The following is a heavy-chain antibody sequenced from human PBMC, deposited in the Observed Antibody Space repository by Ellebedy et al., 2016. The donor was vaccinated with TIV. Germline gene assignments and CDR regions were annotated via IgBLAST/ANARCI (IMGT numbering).Heavy chain of an antibody. V-gene: IGHV4-4*07. J-gene: IGHJ4*02. CDR3: ARDRLVRGKGPYYFDY. Sequence: MPSETLSLTCTVSGGSISGYYWSWIRQPAGTGLEWIGRIYTSGFTNYNPSLKSRVTMSIDTSKNQFSLKLSSVTAADTAVYYCARDRLVRGKGPYYFDYWGLGILVTVSS. CDR1: GGSISGYY. CDR2: IYTSGFT. D-gene: IGHD3-10*01.